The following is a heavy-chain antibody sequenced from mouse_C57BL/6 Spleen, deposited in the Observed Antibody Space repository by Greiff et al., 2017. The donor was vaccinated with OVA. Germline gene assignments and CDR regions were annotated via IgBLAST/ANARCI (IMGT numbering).Heavy chain of an antibody. CDR2: LSDGGSYT. J-gene: IGHJ2*01. CDR3: ASEGFLYYFDY. CDR1: GFTFSSYA. V-gene: IGHV5-4*03. Sequence: EVKVVASGGGLVKPGGSLKLSCAASGFTFSSYAMSWVRQTPEKRLEWVATLSDGGSYTHYPDNVTGRITISRDNAKNNLYQQMNHLKYEDTAMYYCASEGFLYYFDYWSQGTTLTVSS.